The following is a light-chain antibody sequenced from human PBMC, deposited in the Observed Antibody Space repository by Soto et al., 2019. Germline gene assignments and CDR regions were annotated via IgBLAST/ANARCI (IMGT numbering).Light chain of an antibody. CDR2: GAS. CDR3: RQYGRPLGFA. CDR1: QNVSGNF. V-gene: IGKV3-20*01. Sequence: VVTQFPGTLCFCPGERSNCSCRAIQNVSGNFLAWYQEKPGQAPRLLIYGASSRATGIPDRFSGSGSGTDFTLTISRLEPEDFAVYYCRQYGRPLGFAFGGGTKVDIK. J-gene: IGKJ4*01.